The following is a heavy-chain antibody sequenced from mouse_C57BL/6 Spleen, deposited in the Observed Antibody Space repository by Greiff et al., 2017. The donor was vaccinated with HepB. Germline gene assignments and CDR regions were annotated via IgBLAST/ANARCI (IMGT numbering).Heavy chain of an antibody. V-gene: IGHV3-6*01. CDR2: ISYDGSN. CDR1: GYSITSGYY. Sequence: EVKLQESGPGLVKPSQSLSLTCSVTGYSITSGYYWNWIRQFPGNKLEWMGYISYDGSNNYNPSLKNRISITRDTSKNQFFLKLNSVTTEDTATYYCAREYDGYYEGYAMDYWGQGTSVTVSS. CDR3: AREYDGYYEGYAMDY. J-gene: IGHJ4*01. D-gene: IGHD2-3*01.